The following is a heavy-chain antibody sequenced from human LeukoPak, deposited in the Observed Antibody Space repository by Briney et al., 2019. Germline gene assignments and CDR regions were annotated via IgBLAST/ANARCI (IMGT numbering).Heavy chain of an antibody. D-gene: IGHD2-2*01. J-gene: IGHJ5*02. V-gene: IGHV3-53*01. CDR1: GFTVSSNY. CDR2: IYSGGST. Sequence: GGSLRLSCAASGFTVSSNYMSWVRQAPGKGLEWVSVIYSGGSTYYADSVKGRFTISRDNSKNTLYLQMNSLRAEDTAVYCCARARRYCSSTSCYPFRFDPWGQGTLVTVSS. CDR3: ARARRYCSSTSCYPFRFDP.